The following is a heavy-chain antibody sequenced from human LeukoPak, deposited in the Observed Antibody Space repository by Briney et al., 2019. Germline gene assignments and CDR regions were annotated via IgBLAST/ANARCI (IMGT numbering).Heavy chain of an antibody. Sequence: ASVKVSCKASHYTFDNYPISWVRQAPGQGLDWMGWISAKNGNTNYAQKVQGKITLTTDIRTNTAYMELRSLGSDDTAVYYCARSDKSVANAFDVWGQGTTVTVSS. V-gene: IGHV1-18*04. CDR2: ISAKNGNT. J-gene: IGHJ3*01. CDR1: HYTFDNYP. CDR3: ARSDKSVANAFDV. D-gene: IGHD6-19*01.